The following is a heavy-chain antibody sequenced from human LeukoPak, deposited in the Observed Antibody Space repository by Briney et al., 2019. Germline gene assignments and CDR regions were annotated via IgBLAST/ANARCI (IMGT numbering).Heavy chain of an antibody. CDR2: MRSKPEGGTT. J-gene: IGHJ5*02. CDR1: GFTFVNAS. Sequence: GGSLRLSCLTSGFTFVNASMSWVRQAPGKGLEWVGLMRSKPEGGTTFYAAPVRGRFTISRDDSRNTLYLQMTSLTIGDTGVYYCTTGNPWGQGTLVTVSS. CDR3: TTGNP. V-gene: IGHV3-15*01.